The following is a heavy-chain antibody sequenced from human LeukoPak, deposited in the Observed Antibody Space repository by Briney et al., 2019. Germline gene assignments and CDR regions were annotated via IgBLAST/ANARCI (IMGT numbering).Heavy chain of an antibody. V-gene: IGHV1-69*01. CDR3: ARGGCSSTSCPLLLGYYMDV. CDR2: IIPIFGTA. Sequence: ASVKVSCKASGGTFSSYAISWVRQAPGQGLEWMGGIIPIFGTANYAQKFQGRVTITADESTSTAYMELGSLRSEDTAVYYCARGGCSSTSCPLLLGYYMDVWGKGTTVTVSS. D-gene: IGHD2-2*01. CDR1: GGTFSSYA. J-gene: IGHJ6*03.